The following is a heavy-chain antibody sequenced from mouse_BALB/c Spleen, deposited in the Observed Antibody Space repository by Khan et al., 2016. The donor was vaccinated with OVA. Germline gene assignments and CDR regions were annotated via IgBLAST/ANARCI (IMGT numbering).Heavy chain of an antibody. CDR1: GFTISTYG. CDR3: ARSGGNFHWYFDV. Sequence: EVELVESGGGLVQPGGSRKLSCAASGFTISTYGMHWVRQAPEKGLEWVAYISSGSSTIYYVDTVKGRFTISRDNSKSTLFLQMTSLGSEDTAMYYCARSGGNFHWYFDVWGAGTSVTVSS. J-gene: IGHJ1*01. CDR2: ISSGSSTI. D-gene: IGHD2-1*01. V-gene: IGHV5-17*02.